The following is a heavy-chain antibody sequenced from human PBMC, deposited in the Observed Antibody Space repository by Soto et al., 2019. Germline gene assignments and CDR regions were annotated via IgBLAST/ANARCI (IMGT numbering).Heavy chain of an antibody. J-gene: IGHJ4*02. CDR2: INHSGST. Sequence: PSETLSLTCAVYGGSFSGYYWSWIRQPPGKGLEWIGEINHSGSTNYNPSLKSRVTISVDTSKNQFSLKLSSVTAADTAVYYCARGRGYSGYDQGYYFDYWGQGTLVT. CDR1: GGSFSGYY. V-gene: IGHV4-34*01. D-gene: IGHD5-12*01. CDR3: ARGRGYSGYDQGYYFDY.